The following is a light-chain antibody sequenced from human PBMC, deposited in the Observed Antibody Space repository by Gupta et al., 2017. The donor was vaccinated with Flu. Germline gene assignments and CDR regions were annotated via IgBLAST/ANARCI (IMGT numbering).Light chain of an antibody. Sequence: SYELAQPPSVSVAPGQTASVTCSGDKLGDKFVSWYQQKPGQSPVVFIYDDSSRPSAIPVRVSGSDSATTATMTISGTLAVDDYDYFSQAWNDSTLVFGGGTKLTVL. CDR3: QAWNDSTLV. J-gene: IGLJ2*01. CDR2: DDS. CDR1: KLGDKF. V-gene: IGLV3-1*01.